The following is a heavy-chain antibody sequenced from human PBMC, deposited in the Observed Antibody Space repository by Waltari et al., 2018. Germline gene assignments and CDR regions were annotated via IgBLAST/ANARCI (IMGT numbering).Heavy chain of an antibody. Sequence: QVQLVESGGGVVQPGRSLRLSCAASGFTFSSYAMHWVRQAPGKGLEWVAVISYDGSNKYYADSVKGRFTISRDNSKNTLYLQMNSLRAEDTAVYYCARGGYSGYDTTGRSYYWGQGTLVTVSS. V-gene: IGHV3-30*01. CDR3: ARGGYSGYDTTGRSYY. CDR1: GFTFSSYA. CDR2: ISYDGSNK. J-gene: IGHJ4*02. D-gene: IGHD5-12*01.